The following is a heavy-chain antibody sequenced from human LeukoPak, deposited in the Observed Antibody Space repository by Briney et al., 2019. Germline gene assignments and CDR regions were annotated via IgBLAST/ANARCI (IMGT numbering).Heavy chain of an antibody. CDR1: GYTFTSYD. Sequence: ASVNVSCKASGYTFTSYDINWVRQATGQGLEWMGWMNPNSGNTGYAQKFQGRVTMTRNTSISTAYMELSSLRSEDTAVYYCARFNWDILHCYYGMDVWGQGTTVTVSS. CDR3: ARFNWDILHCYYGMDV. J-gene: IGHJ6*02. CDR2: MNPNSGNT. V-gene: IGHV1-8*01. D-gene: IGHD2-15*01.